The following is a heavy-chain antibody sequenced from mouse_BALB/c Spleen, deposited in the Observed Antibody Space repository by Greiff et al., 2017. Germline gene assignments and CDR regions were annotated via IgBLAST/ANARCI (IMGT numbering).Heavy chain of an antibody. J-gene: IGHJ4*01. Sequence: EVQLVESGGGLVQPGGSRKLSCAASGFIFSSFGMHWVRQAPEKGLEWVAYISSGSSTIYYADTVKGRFTISRDNPKNTLFLQMTSLRSEDTAMYYCARSEVRYAMDYWGQGTSVTVSS. CDR2: ISSGSSTI. D-gene: IGHD2-14*01. CDR3: ARSEVRYAMDY. V-gene: IGHV5-17*02. CDR1: GFIFSSFG.